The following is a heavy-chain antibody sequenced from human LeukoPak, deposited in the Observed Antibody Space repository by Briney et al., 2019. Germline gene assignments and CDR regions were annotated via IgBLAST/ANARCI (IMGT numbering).Heavy chain of an antibody. CDR2: IYPGDSDT. CDR1: GYSFTSYW. V-gene: IGHV5-51*01. D-gene: IGHD3-10*01. J-gene: IGHJ5*02. Sequence: GESLKISCKGSGYSFTSYWIGWVRQMPGKGLEWMGIIYPGDSDTRYSPSFQGQVTISADKSISTANLQWSSLKASDTAMYYCARHLKSTGNWFDPWGQGTLVTVSS. CDR3: ARHLKSTGNWFDP.